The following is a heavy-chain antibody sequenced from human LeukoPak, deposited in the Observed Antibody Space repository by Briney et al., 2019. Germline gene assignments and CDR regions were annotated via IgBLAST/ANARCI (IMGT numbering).Heavy chain of an antibody. V-gene: IGHV6-1*01. Sequence: SQTLSLTCAIAGDNIYASNVAWNWIRQSPSRGLEWLGRTYFRSKWRHDFGASVQGRITINPDAPKNQFSLQLTSVSPDDTAVYYCARGQFSAFDIWGQGTRVIVSS. CDR3: ARGQFSAFDI. J-gene: IGHJ3*02. CDR2: TYFRSKWRH. D-gene: IGHD5-24*01. CDR1: GDNIYASNVA.